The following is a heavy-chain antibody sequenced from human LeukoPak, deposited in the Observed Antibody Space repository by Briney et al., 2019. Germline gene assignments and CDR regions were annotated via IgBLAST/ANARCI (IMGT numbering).Heavy chain of an antibody. V-gene: IGHV3-48*02. CDR3: ARWAIFDAFDI. J-gene: IGHJ3*02. CDR1: GFTFRSYN. CDR2: ISSSSSTI. Sequence: GGSLRLSCAASGFTFRSYNMNWVRQAPGKGLEWVSYISSSSSTIYYADSVKGRFTISRDNAKNSLYLQMNSLIDEDTAVYYCARWAIFDAFDIWGQRTMVTVSS. D-gene: IGHD3-9*01.